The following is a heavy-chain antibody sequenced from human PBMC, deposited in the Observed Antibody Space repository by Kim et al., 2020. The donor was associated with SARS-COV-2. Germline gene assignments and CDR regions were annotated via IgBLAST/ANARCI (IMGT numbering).Heavy chain of an antibody. CDR2: MYHSGNT. Sequence: SETLSLTCTVSGGSISSGGSYWSWIRQHPGKGLEWIGHMYHSGNTYYNPSLKSRLVISMDTSTNQFSLKLSSVTAADTAVYYCPRLLGAYGDFGWYFD. D-gene: IGHD3-3*01. CDR1: GGSISSGGSY. J-gene: IGHJ4*01. CDR3: PRLLGAYGDFGWYFD. V-gene: IGHV4-31*03.